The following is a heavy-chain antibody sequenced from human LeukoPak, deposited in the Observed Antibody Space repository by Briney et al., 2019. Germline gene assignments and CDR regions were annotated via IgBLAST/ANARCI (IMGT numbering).Heavy chain of an antibody. V-gene: IGHV1-18*01. J-gene: IGHJ4*02. CDR2: ISPYNGNT. CDR3: ARDRQCGY. Sequence: ASVKVSCKASGYTFTSYGISWVRQAPGQGLEWMGWISPYNGNTNYAPKLQGRLTMTTDTSTSTAYMELRSLTSDDTAVYCCARDRQCGYWGQGTLVTVSS. CDR1: GYTFTSYG. D-gene: IGHD2-21*01.